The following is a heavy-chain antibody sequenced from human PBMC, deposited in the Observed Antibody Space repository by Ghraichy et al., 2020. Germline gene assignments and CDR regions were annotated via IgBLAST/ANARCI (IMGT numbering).Heavy chain of an antibody. J-gene: IGHJ4*02. CDR3: ARDESEFMITLFDY. Sequence: GESLNISCTASGFTFSNDAMNWVRQAPGKGLEWVSGISSTGAGTYYADSVEGRFTISRDNSKNTLLLQMSSLRAEDTAIYYCARDESEFMITLFDYWGQGTLVTVSS. V-gene: IGHV3-23*01. D-gene: IGHD3-16*01. CDR2: ISSTGAGT. CDR1: GFTFSNDA.